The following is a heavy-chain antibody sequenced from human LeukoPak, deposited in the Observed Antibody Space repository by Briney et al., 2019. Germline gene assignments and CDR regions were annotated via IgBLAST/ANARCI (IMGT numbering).Heavy chain of an antibody. CDR1: GFTFSSYG. V-gene: IGHV3-23*01. CDR3: ANTPYTGYSSGWYHY. CDR2: ISGSGGSS. J-gene: IGHJ4*02. Sequence: PGGSLRLSCAAAGFTFSSYGMSWVRQAPGRGLEWGSAISGSGGSSYYAASVKGRFPISRANSKNTLYLQMNSLRAEDTAVYYCANTPYTGYSSGWYHYWGQGTLVTVSS. D-gene: IGHD6-19*01.